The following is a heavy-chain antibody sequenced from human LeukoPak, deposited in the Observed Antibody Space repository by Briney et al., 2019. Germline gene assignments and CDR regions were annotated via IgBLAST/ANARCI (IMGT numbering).Heavy chain of an antibody. CDR1: GLTFSSYE. D-gene: IGHD2-21*01. Sequence: GGSLRLSCAASGLTFSSYEMNWVRQAPGKGLEWVSYISSSGNSKHYGDSVKGRFTVSRDNAKNSLYLQMNSLRDEDTAVYYCSRVDSLQESWGQGTLVTVSS. V-gene: IGHV3-48*03. CDR2: ISSSGNSK. CDR3: SRVDSLQES. J-gene: IGHJ5*02.